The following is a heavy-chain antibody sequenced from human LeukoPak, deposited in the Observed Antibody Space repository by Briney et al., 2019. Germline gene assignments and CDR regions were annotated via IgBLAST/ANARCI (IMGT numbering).Heavy chain of an antibody. CDR2: ISSSSSYT. V-gene: IGHV3-11*03. CDR1: GFTFSDYY. CDR3: ARADYYDSSGSPAD. Sequence: GGSLRLSCAASGFTFSDYYMSWIRQAPGKGLEWVSYISSSSSYTNYADSVKGRFTISRDNAKNSLYLQMNSLRAEDTALYYCARADYYDSSGSPADWGQGTLVTVSS. J-gene: IGHJ4*02. D-gene: IGHD3-22*01.